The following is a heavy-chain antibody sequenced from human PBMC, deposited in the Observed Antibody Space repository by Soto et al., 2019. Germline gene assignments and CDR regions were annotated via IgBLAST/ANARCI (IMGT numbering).Heavy chain of an antibody. J-gene: IGHJ4*02. V-gene: IGHV3-30*18. CDR2: ISYDGSNK. D-gene: IGHD6-13*01. CDR3: AKDLGYSSSWYALDY. CDR1: GFTFSSYG. Sequence: PGGSLRLSCAASGFTFSSYGMHWVRQAPGKGLEWVAVISYDGSNKYYADSAKGRFTISRDNSKNTLYLQMNSLRAEDTAVYYCAKDLGYSSSWYALDYWGQGTLVTVSS.